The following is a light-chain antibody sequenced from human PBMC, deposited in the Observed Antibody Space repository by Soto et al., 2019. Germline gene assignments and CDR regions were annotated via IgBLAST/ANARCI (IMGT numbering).Light chain of an antibody. J-gene: IGLJ1*01. CDR2: MND. CDR1: TSNIGRNF. CDR3: AAWDASVSSHV. V-gene: IGLV1-47*01. Sequence: QSVLTHPPSASETPGQRVTMSCSGSTSNIGRNFVYWYQQVPGTAPKLLIYMNDQRPSGVPDRFSGSKSGTTASLAISGLRSEDEADYYCAAWDASVSSHVFGTGTKVTVL.